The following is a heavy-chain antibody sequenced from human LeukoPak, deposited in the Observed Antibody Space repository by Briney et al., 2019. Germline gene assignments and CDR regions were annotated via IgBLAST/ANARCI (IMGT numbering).Heavy chain of an antibody. V-gene: IGHV5-51*01. D-gene: IGHD1-26*01. CDR2: IYPSDSAT. J-gene: IGHJ4*02. Sequence: GESLQISCTGSGYSFSSYWIVWVRQMPGKGLEWMGIIYPSDSATTYSPSFQGQVTISADKSISTAYLQWSSLKASDTAVYYCARSVGATPLDYWGQGTLVTVSS. CDR3: ARSVGATPLDY. CDR1: GYSFSSYW.